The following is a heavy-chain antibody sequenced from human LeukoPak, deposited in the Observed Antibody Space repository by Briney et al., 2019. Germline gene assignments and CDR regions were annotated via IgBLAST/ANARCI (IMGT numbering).Heavy chain of an antibody. J-gene: IGHJ4*02. CDR2: IKQDGSEK. CDR3: ARTTRYYDILTGFSDY. CDR1: GFTFSSYW. Sequence: GGSLRLSCAASGFTFSSYWMSWVRQAPGKGLEWVANIKQDGSEKYYVDSVKGRFTISRDNAKNSLYLQMNSLRAEDTAVYYCARTTRYYDILTGFSDYWGQGTLVTVSS. D-gene: IGHD3-9*01. V-gene: IGHV3-7*01.